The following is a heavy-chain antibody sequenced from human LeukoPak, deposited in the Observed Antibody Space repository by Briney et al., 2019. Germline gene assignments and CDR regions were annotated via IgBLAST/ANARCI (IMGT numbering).Heavy chain of an antibody. D-gene: IGHD6-13*01. Sequence: ASVKVSCKASGYTFTGYYMHWVRQAPGQGLEWMGWINPNSGGTNYAQKFQGRVTMTRDTSISTAYMGLSRLRSDDTAVYYCTRGIAALLDAFDIWGQGTMVTVSS. CDR3: TRGIAALLDAFDI. CDR1: GYTFTGYY. V-gene: IGHV1-2*02. CDR2: INPNSGGT. J-gene: IGHJ3*02.